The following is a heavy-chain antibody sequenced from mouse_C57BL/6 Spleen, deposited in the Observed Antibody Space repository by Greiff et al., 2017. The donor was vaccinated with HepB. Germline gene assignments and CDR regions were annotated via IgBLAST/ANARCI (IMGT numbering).Heavy chain of an antibody. J-gene: IGHJ4*01. V-gene: IGHV2-5*01. CDR2: IWRGGST. CDR3: DSPRLLHDYYAMDY. CDR1: GFSLTSYG. Sequence: VQLQQSGPGLVQPSQSLSITCTASGFSLTSYGVHWVRQSPGKGLEWLGVIWRGGSTDYNAAFMSRLSITKDNSKSQVFVKMNSLRADDTAIYYYDSPRLLHDYYAMDYWGQGTSVTVSS. D-gene: IGHD2-3*01.